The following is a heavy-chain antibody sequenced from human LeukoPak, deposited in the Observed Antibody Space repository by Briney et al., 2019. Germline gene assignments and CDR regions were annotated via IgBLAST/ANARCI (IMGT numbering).Heavy chain of an antibody. J-gene: IGHJ6*03. CDR3: ARGRVAETSYYYYYMDV. CDR2: INHSGST. D-gene: IGHD2-15*01. Sequence: SETLSLTCAVYGGSFSGYYWSWIRQPPGKGLEWIGEINHSGSTNYNPSLKSRVTISVDTSKNQFSLKLSSVTAADTAVYYCARGRVAETSYYYYYMDVWGKGTTVTVSS. V-gene: IGHV4-34*01. CDR1: GGSFSGYY.